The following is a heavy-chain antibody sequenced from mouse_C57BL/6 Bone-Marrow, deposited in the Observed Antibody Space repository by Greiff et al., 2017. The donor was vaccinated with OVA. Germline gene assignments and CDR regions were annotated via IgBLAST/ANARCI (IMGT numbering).Heavy chain of an antibody. CDR1: GYTFTGYW. CDR3: ARDTGLRREFAY. D-gene: IGHD2-2*01. CDR2: ILPGSGST. Sequence: VQLQQSGAELMKPGASVKLSCKATGYTFTGYWIEWVKQRPGHGLEWIGEILPGSGSTNYNEKFKGKATFTADTSSNPAYMQLSRLTTEDSAIYYCARDTGLRREFAYWGQGTLVTVSA. J-gene: IGHJ3*01. V-gene: IGHV1-9*01.